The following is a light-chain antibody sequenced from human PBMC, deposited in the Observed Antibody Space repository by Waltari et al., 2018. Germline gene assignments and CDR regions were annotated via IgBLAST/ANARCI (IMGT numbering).Light chain of an antibody. CDR2: DVN. CDR3: CSYAGSYTV. CDR1: SSDVGGYNY. V-gene: IGLV2-11*01. J-gene: IGLJ2*01. Sequence: QSALTQPRSVSGSPGQSVTISCTGTSSDVGGYNYVSWYQQHPGKVPKLLIYDVNKRPPGVPDRFSGSKSGNSASLTVSGLQAEDEADYYCCSYAGSYTVFGGGTKLTVL.